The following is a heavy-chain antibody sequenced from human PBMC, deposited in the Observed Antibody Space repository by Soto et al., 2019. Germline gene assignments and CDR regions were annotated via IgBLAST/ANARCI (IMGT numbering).Heavy chain of an antibody. D-gene: IGHD3-16*01. CDR3: VRNDLGGFVP. J-gene: IGHJ5*02. CDR1: GFSFSSYY. CDR2: VKHSPKNYDT. Sequence: QLVESGGGLVQPGGSLRLSCAASGFSFSSYYMDWVRQAPGKGPEWVARVKHSPKNYDTEYAASVRGRFTISRDDSQSSLFLQMNNLKTDDTAVYYCVRNDLGGFVPWGQGTLVTVSS. V-gene: IGHV3-72*01.